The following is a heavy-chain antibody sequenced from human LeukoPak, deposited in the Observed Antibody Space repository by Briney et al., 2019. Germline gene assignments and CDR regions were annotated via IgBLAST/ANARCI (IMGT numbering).Heavy chain of an antibody. V-gene: IGHV3-9*01. J-gene: IGHJ4*02. CDR2: ISWNSGSI. CDR1: GFTFDDYA. CDR3: AKDRYSYGLNFFDY. Sequence: SLRLSCAASGFTFDDYAMHWVRQAPGKGLEWVSGISWNSGSIGYADSVKGRFTISRDNAKNSLYLQMNSLRAEDTALYYCAKDRYSYGLNFFDYWGQGTLVTVSS. D-gene: IGHD5-18*01.